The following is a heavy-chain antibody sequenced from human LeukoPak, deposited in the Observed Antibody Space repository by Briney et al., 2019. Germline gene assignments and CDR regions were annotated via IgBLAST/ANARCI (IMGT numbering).Heavy chain of an antibody. CDR1: GYTLTELS. Sequence: ASVKVSCKVSGYTLTELSMHWVRQAPGKGLEWMGGFDPEDGETIYAQKFQGRVTMTEDTSTDTAYMELRSLRSDDTAVYYCARDLERYYDLEGRSGYWGQGTLVTVSS. D-gene: IGHD3-3*01. CDR3: ARDLERYYDLEGRSGY. CDR2: FDPEDGET. V-gene: IGHV1-24*01. J-gene: IGHJ4*02.